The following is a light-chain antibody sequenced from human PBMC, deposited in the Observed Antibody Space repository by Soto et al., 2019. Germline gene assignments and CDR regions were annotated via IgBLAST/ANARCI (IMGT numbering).Light chain of an antibody. Sequence: DIVMTQSPDSLAVSLGERATINCKSSQSVLHSSNNKNYLAWYQQKPGQPPKLLFYWASTRESGVPDRFSGGGSGTEFTLTISSLQAEDVAIYYCQQYSTTPFTFGPGTKVDIK. V-gene: IGKV4-1*01. J-gene: IGKJ3*01. CDR2: WAS. CDR3: QQYSTTPFT. CDR1: QSVLHSSNNKNY.